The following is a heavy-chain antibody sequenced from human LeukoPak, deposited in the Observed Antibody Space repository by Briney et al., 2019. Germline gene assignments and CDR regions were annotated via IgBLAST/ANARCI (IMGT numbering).Heavy chain of an antibody. D-gene: IGHD1-26*01. J-gene: IGHJ4*02. CDR1: GGTFTSYA. Sequence: SVKVSCKASGGTFTSYAISWVGQAPGQGREGMGGIITIFGTANYAKKFQGRVTITTDEETRKDYMEMSRLRSEDTALYYCARVPIVGATTPSSYFDYWGQGTLVTVSS. CDR2: IITIFGTA. V-gene: IGHV1-69*05. CDR3: ARVPIVGATTPSSYFDY.